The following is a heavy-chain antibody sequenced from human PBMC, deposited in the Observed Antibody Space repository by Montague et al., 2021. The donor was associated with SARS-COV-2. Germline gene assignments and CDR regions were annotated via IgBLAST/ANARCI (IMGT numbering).Heavy chain of an antibody. Sequence: SETLSLTCAVYDGSFSGYYWSWIRQPPGKGLEWIGEINHSGSTNYNPSLKSRVTISVDTSKNQFSLKLNSVSAADTAVYYCARGQVSIFVVRIMLTAAGALDIWGQGTMVTVSS. CDR1: DGSFSGYY. D-gene: IGHD3-3*02. J-gene: IGHJ3*02. CDR3: ARGQVSIFVVRIMLTAAGALDI. CDR2: INHSGST. V-gene: IGHV4-34*01.